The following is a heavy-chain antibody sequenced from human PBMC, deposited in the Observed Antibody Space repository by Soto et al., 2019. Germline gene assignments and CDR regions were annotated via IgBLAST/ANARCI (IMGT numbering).Heavy chain of an antibody. Sequence: GGSLRLSCAASGFTVSNNYMTWVRQAPGKGLEWVSFIYSSGSTYYADSVKGRFTISRDNFKNTLYLQMNSLRAEDTAVYFCATDSAGWFGQLLNYFDYWGQGVQVTVSS. J-gene: IGHJ4*02. V-gene: IGHV3-53*01. CDR1: GFTVSNNY. CDR3: ATDSAGWFGQLLNYFDY. D-gene: IGHD3-10*01. CDR2: IYSSGST.